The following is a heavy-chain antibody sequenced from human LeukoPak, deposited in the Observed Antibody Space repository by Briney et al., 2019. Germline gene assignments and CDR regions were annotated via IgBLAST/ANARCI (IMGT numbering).Heavy chain of an antibody. J-gene: IGHJ6*02. CDR2: INPSGGIT. CDR1: GYTFTSYY. D-gene: IGHD1-26*01. CDR3: ARVWWELQKSYYYYYGMDV. Sequence: ASVKVSCKASGYTFTSYYMHWVRQAPGQGLEWMGIINPSGGITTYAQKFQGRVTMTTDTSTSTAYMELRSLRSDDTAVYYCARVWWELQKSYYYYYGMDVWGQGTTVTVSS. V-gene: IGHV1-46*01.